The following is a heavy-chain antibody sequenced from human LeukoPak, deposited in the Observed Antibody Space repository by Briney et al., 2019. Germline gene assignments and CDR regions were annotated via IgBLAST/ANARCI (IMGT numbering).Heavy chain of an antibody. CDR3: ARERVGYDTSGRGPRFDS. CDR1: GTSVNNYY. J-gene: IGHJ4*02. D-gene: IGHD3-22*01. Sequence: PSETLSLTCIVSGTSVNNYYWSWIRQPAGKGLEWIGRIYSSGSTNYNLSLTSRVSISVDKSKNQVSLKLGSVTAADTAVYYCARERVGYDTSGRGPRFDSWGQGTLVTVSS. V-gene: IGHV4-4*07. CDR2: IYSSGST.